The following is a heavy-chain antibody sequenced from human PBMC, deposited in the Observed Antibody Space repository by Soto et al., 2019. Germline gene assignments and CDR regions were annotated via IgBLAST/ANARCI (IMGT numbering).Heavy chain of an antibody. Sequence: SETLSLTCAVWGGSFSGYYWSWLRQPPGKGLEWIGEINHSGSTNYNPSLKSRVTISVDTSKNQFTLKLSSVTAADTAVYYCARGGGIAARRWLFDSWGQGTLVTVSS. V-gene: IGHV4-34*01. J-gene: IGHJ4*02. CDR2: INHSGST. CDR1: GGSFSGYY. CDR3: ARGGGIAARRWLFDS. D-gene: IGHD6-6*01.